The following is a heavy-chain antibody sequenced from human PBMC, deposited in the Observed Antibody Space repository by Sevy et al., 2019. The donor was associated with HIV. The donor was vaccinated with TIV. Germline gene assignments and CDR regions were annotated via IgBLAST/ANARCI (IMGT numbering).Heavy chain of an antibody. V-gene: IGHV3-21*01. Sequence: GGSLRLSCAASGFIFSNYNMNWVRQAPGKGLEWVASISSGSSFTYYADSVKGRFAVSRDNSKNSLSLQRNSVRAADTAVYYCARATDPRYCSGTSCYTGALDLWGQGALVTVSS. CDR2: ISSGSSFT. D-gene: IGHD2-2*02. CDR1: GFIFSNYN. J-gene: IGHJ4*02. CDR3: ARATDPRYCSGTSCYTGALDL.